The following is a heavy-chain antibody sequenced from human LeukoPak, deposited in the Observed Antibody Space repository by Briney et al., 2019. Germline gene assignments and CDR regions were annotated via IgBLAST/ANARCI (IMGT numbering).Heavy chain of an antibody. CDR3: ARDLAGFYDYGDYVSRGGSY. Sequence: GGSLRLSCAASGFTFSSYWMHWVRQAPGKGLVWVSRINSDGSSTSYADSVKGRFTISRDNAKNTLYLQMNSLRAEDTAVYYCARDLAGFYDYGDYVSRGGSYWGQGTLVTVSS. CDR1: GFTFSSYW. J-gene: IGHJ4*02. V-gene: IGHV3-74*01. CDR2: INSDGSST. D-gene: IGHD4-17*01.